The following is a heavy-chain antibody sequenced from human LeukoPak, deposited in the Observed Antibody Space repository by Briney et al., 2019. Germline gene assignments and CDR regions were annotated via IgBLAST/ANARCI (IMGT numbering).Heavy chain of an antibody. D-gene: IGHD6-13*01. V-gene: IGHV3-7*01. CDR1: GFTFSSYW. J-gene: IGHJ4*02. Sequence: PGGSLRLSCAASGFTFSSYWMSWARQAPGKGLEWVANIKQDGSEKYYVDSVKGRFTISRDNAKNSLYLQMNSLRAEDTAVYYCTSVGSWYCNDYWGQGTLVTVSS. CDR2: IKQDGSEK. CDR3: TSVGSWYCNDY.